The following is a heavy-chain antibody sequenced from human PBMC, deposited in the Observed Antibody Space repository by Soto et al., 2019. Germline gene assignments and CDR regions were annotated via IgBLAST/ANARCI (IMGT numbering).Heavy chain of an antibody. V-gene: IGHV1-69*02. CDR3: ASFGGYCSGGSCYSGYLDY. CDR1: GGTFSSYT. D-gene: IGHD2-15*01. J-gene: IGHJ4*02. CDR2: IIPILGIA. Sequence: SVKVSCKASGGTFSSYTISWVRQAPGQGLEWMGRIIPILGIANYAQKFQGRVTITADKSTSTAYMELSSLRSEDTAVYYCASFGGYCSGGSCYSGYLDYWGQGTLVTVSS.